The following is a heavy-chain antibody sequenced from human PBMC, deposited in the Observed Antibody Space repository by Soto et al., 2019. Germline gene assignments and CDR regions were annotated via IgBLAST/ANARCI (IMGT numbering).Heavy chain of an antibody. Sequence: ASVKVSCKASGYTFTSYAMHWVRQAPGQRLEWMGWINAGNGNTKYSQKFQGRVTITRDTSASTAYMELSSLRSEDTAVYYCARDPVPVVFDWLRNWFDPWGQGTLVTVSS. CDR3: ARDPVPVVFDWLRNWFDP. D-gene: IGHD3-9*01. J-gene: IGHJ5*02. CDR2: INAGNGNT. V-gene: IGHV1-3*01. CDR1: GYTFTSYA.